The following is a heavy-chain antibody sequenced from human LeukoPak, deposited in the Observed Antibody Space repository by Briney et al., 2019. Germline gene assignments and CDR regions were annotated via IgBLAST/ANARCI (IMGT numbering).Heavy chain of an antibody. CDR2: INSDGSST. D-gene: IGHD6-13*01. V-gene: IGHV3-74*01. CDR1: GFTFSSYW. CDR3: ARVTGLQLVQGLDY. Sequence: PGGSLRLSCAASGFTFSSYWMHWVRQAPGKGLVWVSRINSDGSSTSYADSVKGRFTISRDNAKNTLYLQMNSLRAEDTAVYYCARVTGLQLVQGLDYWGQGTLVTVSS. J-gene: IGHJ4*02.